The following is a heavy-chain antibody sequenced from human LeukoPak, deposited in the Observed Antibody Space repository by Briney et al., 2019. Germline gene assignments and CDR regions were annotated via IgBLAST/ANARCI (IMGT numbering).Heavy chain of an antibody. CDR2: ISGSGGST. J-gene: IGHJ1*01. Sequence: GGSLRLSCAASGFTFSSYAMSWVRQAPGKGLEWVSAISGSGGSTYYADSVKGRFTISRDNSKNTLYLQMNSLRAEDTAVYYCAKDIVVVTAIQSLAEYFQHWGQGTLVTVPS. D-gene: IGHD2-21*02. V-gene: IGHV3-23*01. CDR1: GFTFSSYA. CDR3: AKDIVVVTAIQSLAEYFQH.